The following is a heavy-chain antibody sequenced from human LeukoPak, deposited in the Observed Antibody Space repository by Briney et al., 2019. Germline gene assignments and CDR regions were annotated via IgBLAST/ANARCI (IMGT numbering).Heavy chain of an antibody. CDR3: ARAYYDFWSGIDDYGMDV. D-gene: IGHD3-3*01. Sequence: PSETLSLTCTVSGGSISSYYWSWIRQPPGKGLEWIGYIYYSGSTNYNPSLKSRVTISVDASKNQFSLKLSSVTAAGTAVYYCARAYYDFWSGIDDYGMDVWGQGTTVTVSS. J-gene: IGHJ6*02. CDR2: IYYSGST. CDR1: GGSISSYY. V-gene: IGHV4-59*01.